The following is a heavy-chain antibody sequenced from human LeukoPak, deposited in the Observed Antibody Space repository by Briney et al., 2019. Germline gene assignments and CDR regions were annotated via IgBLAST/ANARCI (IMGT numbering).Heavy chain of an antibody. D-gene: IGHD3-22*01. CDR1: RCTFSSYA. V-gene: IGHV1-69*05. Sequence: SVKVSCKVSRCTFSSYAISWVRQAPGQGLEGMGGIIPIFGTANYAQKFQGRVTITTDESTSTAYMELSSLRSEDTAVYYCARDLDYYDSSGYYYYWGQGTLVTVSS. CDR2: IIPIFGTA. J-gene: IGHJ4*02. CDR3: ARDLDYYDSSGYYYY.